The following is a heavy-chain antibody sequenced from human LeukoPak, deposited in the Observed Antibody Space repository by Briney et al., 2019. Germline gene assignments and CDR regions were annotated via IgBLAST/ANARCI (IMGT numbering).Heavy chain of an antibody. D-gene: IGHD6-13*01. V-gene: IGHV1-3*01. Sequence: ASVKVSCKASGYTFTSYAMHWVRQAPGQRLEWMGWINAGNGNTKYSQKFQGRVTITRDTSASTAYMELSSLRSEDTAVYYCARDPRPDIAAAGLSPWGQGTLVTVSS. CDR2: INAGNGNT. J-gene: IGHJ5*02. CDR3: ARDPRPDIAAAGLSP. CDR1: GYTFTSYA.